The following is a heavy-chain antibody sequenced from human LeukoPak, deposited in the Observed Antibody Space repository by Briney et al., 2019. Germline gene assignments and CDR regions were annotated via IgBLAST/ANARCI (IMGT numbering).Heavy chain of an antibody. J-gene: IGHJ4*02. CDR2: IYSGGST. Sequence: GGSLRLSCAASGFTVSSNYISWVRQAPGKGLEWVSVIYSGGSTYYADSVKGRFIISRDNSKNTLYLQMNSLRADDTAVYYCARDRPNSSGWSNPIGYWGQGTLVTVSS. D-gene: IGHD6-25*01. CDR1: GFTVSSNY. CDR3: ARDRPNSSGWSNPIGY. V-gene: IGHV3-53*01.